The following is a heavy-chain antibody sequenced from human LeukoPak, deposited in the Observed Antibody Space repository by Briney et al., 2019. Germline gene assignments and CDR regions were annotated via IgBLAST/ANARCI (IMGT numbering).Heavy chain of an antibody. CDR3: ARATLYYYDSSGLNPLDY. CDR2: LSGNGYKT. CDR1: GFAFSTYA. Sequence: GGSLRLSCAASGFAFSTYAMSWVRQAPGKGLEWVSALSGNGYKTYYADSVRGRFTVSRDKSKNTLYLQMSSLRAEDTAVYYCARATLYYYDSSGLNPLDYWGQGTLVTVSS. D-gene: IGHD3-22*01. V-gene: IGHV3-23*01. J-gene: IGHJ4*02.